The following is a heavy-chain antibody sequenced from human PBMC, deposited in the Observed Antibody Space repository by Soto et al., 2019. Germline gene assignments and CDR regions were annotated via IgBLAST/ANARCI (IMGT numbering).Heavy chain of an antibody. CDR3: ARKGPEDWPLDY. CDR1: GFSLSTSGVG. J-gene: IGHJ4*02. Sequence: QITLKESGPTLVKPTQTLTLTCTFSGFSLSTSGVGVGWIRQPPGEALEWLAVIYWDDAKAYSPSLKNRLTITKAISKNQVVLTLTNMGPMDTGTYYCARKGPEDWPLDYWGQGTLVTVSS. D-gene: IGHD3-9*01. CDR2: IYWDDAK. V-gene: IGHV2-5*02.